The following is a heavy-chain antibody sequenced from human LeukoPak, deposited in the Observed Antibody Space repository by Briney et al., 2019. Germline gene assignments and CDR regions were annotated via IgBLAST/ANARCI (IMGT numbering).Heavy chain of an antibody. CDR3: ARVRAVLMVYAMSDYYYYMDV. CDR1: GYSISSGYY. D-gene: IGHD2-8*01. Sequence: SETLSLTCTVSGYSISSGYYWGWIRRPPGKGLEWIGSIYHSGSTYYNPSLKSRVTISVDTSKNQFSLKLSSVTAADTAVYYCARVRAVLMVYAMSDYYYYMDVWGKGTTVTVSS. CDR2: IYHSGST. J-gene: IGHJ6*03. V-gene: IGHV4-38-2*02.